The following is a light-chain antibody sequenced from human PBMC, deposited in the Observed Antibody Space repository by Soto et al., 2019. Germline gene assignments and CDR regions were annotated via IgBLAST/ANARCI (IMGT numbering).Light chain of an antibody. Sequence: EIVLTQSPGTLSLSPGERATLSCRASQSVSISYLAWYQQKPGQAPRLLIYGASSRATGIPDRFSGSGSGTDFTLTINRLEPEDFAVYYCQQYGSSPTFGQGTKVEIK. CDR3: QQYGSSPT. V-gene: IGKV3-20*01. CDR1: QSVSISY. J-gene: IGKJ1*01. CDR2: GAS.